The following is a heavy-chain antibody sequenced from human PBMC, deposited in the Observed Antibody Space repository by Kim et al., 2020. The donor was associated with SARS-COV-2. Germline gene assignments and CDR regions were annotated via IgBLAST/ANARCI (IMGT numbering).Heavy chain of an antibody. Sequence: GGSLRLSCAASGFTFSSYSMNWVRQAPGKGLEWVSSISSSSSYIYYADSVKGRFTISRDNAKNSLYLQMNSLRAEDTAVYYCASLLVDIGHFGDWGQGTLVTVSS. CDR2: ISSSSSYI. V-gene: IGHV3-21*01. CDR1: GFTFSSYS. CDR3: ASLLVDIGHFGD. J-gene: IGHJ4*02. D-gene: IGHD5-12*01.